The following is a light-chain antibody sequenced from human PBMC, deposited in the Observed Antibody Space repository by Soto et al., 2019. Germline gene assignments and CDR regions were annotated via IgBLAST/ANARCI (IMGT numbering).Light chain of an antibody. Sequence: EIEMTQSPATLSVSPGDRATLSCRASQSVSSNLAWYQQKPGQAPRLLIYGASTRATGIPARFSGSGSGTDFTLTISSLQSEDFAVYYCQQYNNWPFTFGPGTKVDIK. J-gene: IGKJ3*01. CDR1: QSVSSN. CDR2: GAS. V-gene: IGKV3-15*01. CDR3: QQYNNWPFT.